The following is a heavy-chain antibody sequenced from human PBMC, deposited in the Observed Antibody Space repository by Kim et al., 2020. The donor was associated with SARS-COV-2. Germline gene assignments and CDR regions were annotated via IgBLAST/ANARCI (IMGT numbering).Heavy chain of an antibody. V-gene: IGHV3-9*01. CDR2: ISWNSGSI. J-gene: IGHJ4*02. CDR1: GFTFGDYA. Sequence: GGSLRLSCVASGFTFGDYAMHWVRQAPGKGLEWVSGISWNSGSIGYADSVKGRFTISRDNAKNSLYLQMNSLRAEDTALYYCAKDDTYYYDSSGPNLDYWDQGTLVTVSS. CDR3: AKDDTYYYDSSGPNLDY. D-gene: IGHD3-22*01.